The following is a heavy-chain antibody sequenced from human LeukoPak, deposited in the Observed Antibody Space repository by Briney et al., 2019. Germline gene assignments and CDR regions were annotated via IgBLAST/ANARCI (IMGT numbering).Heavy chain of an antibody. Sequence: PGGSLRLSCAASGFPFSSYAMSWVRQAPGKGLEWVSVISSNGDVTYYADSVKGRFTISRDNSKNTLYLQMNSLRAEDTAVYYCAKDRGYHLVALFDYWGQGTLVTVSS. D-gene: IGHD2-8*02. CDR2: ISSNGDVT. J-gene: IGHJ4*02. CDR1: GFPFSSYA. CDR3: AKDRGYHLVALFDY. V-gene: IGHV3-23*01.